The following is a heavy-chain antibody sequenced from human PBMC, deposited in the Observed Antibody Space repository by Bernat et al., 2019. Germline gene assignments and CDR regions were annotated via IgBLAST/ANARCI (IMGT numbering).Heavy chain of an antibody. V-gene: IGHV3-30*03. CDR1: GFTFSSYG. CDR3: ATLYYYDSSGYSLDYYYGMDG. J-gene: IGHJ6*02. D-gene: IGHD3-22*01. CDR2: ISYDGSNK. Sequence: QVQLVESGGGVVQPGRSLRLSCAASGFTFSSYGMHWVRQAPGKGLERVAVISYDGSNKYYADSVKGRFTISTDNFKNTLYLQMNSLRAEDTAVYYCATLYYYDSSGYSLDYYYGMDGWGQGTTVTVSS.